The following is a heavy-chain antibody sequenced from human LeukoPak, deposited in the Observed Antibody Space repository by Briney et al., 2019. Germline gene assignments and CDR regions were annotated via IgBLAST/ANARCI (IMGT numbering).Heavy chain of an antibody. V-gene: IGHV1-18*01. CDR3: ARGRAGITIFGVVKDAFDI. D-gene: IGHD3-3*01. CDR1: GYTFTSYG. CDR2: ISAYNGNT. Sequence: ASVKVSCKASGYTFTSYGISWVRQAPGQGLEWMGWISAYNGNTNYAQKLQGRVTMTTDTSTSTAYMELSSLRSEDTAVYYCARGRAGITIFGVVKDAFDIWGQGTMVTVSS. J-gene: IGHJ3*02.